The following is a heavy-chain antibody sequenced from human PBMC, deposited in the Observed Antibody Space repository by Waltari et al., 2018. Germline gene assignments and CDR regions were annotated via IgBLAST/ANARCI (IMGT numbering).Heavy chain of an antibody. V-gene: IGHV3-30*02. J-gene: IGHJ4*02. CDR1: GFTSSSYG. CDR2: IRYDGSNK. Sequence: QVQLVESGGGVVQPGGSLRPPGAAPGFTSSSYGMHWVRQAPGKGLEWVAFIRYDGSNKYYADSVKGRFTISRDNSKNTLYLQMNSLRAEDTAVYYCAKGRELSWGQGTLVTVSS. D-gene: IGHD1-7*01. CDR3: AKGRELS.